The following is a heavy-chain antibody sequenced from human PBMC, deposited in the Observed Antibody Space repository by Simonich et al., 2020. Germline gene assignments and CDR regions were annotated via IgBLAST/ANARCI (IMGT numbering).Heavy chain of an antibody. CDR2: IYTSGST. J-gene: IGHJ4*02. Sequence: QVQLQESGPGLVKPSETLSLTCTVSGGSISSYYWSWIRQPAGKGLGWIGRIYTSGSTNYNPSLKSRVTISVDKSKNQFSLKLSSVTAADTAVYYCARGAYSSSSGDYWGQGTLVTVSS. V-gene: IGHV4-4*07. CDR1: GGSISSYY. CDR3: ARGAYSSSSGDY. D-gene: IGHD6-6*01.